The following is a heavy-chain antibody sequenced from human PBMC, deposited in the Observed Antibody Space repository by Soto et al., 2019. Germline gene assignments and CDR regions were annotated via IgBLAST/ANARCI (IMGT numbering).Heavy chain of an antibody. CDR2: IYHSGST. J-gene: IGHJ4*02. D-gene: IGHD4-17*01. Sequence: QLQLQESGSGLVKPSQTLSLTCAVSGGSISSGGYSWSWIRQPPGKGLEWIGYIYHSGSTYDTPSLKCRVTISEDRSKNQFSLKLSSVTAADTAVYYCARGMTTVTTYDYWGQGNLVTVSS. CDR1: GGSISSGGYS. CDR3: ARGMTTVTTYDY. V-gene: IGHV4-30-2*01.